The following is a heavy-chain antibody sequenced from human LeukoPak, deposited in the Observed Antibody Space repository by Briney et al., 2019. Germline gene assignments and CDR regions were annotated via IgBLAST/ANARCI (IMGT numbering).Heavy chain of an antibody. CDR1: GGSISSGSYY. D-gene: IGHD1-26*01. CDR3: ARASYYRGMDY. V-gene: IGHV4-61*02. J-gene: IGHJ4*02. Sequence: PSQTLSLTCTVSGGSISSGSYYWSWIRQPAGKGLEWIGRIYTSGSTNYNPSLKSRFTISVDTSKNQFSLKLSSVTAADTAVYYCARASYYRGMDYWGQGTLVTVSS. CDR2: IYTSGST.